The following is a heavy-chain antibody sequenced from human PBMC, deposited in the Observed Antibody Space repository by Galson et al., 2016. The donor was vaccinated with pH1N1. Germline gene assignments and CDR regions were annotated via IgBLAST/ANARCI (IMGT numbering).Heavy chain of an antibody. Sequence: SLRLSCAASGFSFSDYYMSWVRQAPGKGLEWVSYIRSSRRDTNYADSVKGRFSISRDNAKNLLFLQMNSLRAEDTAVYYCARGGVSVAAVFDLWGQGALVTVS. D-gene: IGHD6-19*01. CDR1: GFSFSDYY. CDR2: IRSSRRDT. CDR3: ARGGVSVAAVFDL. J-gene: IGHJ4*02. V-gene: IGHV3-11*06.